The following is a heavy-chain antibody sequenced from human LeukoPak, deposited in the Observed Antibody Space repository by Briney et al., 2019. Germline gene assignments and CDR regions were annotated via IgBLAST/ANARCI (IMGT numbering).Heavy chain of an antibody. Sequence: TLSLTCTVSGDSVISGDYRWTWIRQPPGKGLEWIGYIYHSGSTYYNPSLKSRVTISVDRSENQFSLKLSSVTAADTAVYYCARVLTGAAFDIWGQGTMVTVSS. CDR3: ARVLTGAAFDI. J-gene: IGHJ3*02. D-gene: IGHD7-27*01. CDR2: IYHSGST. V-gene: IGHV4-30-2*01. CDR1: GDSVISGDYR.